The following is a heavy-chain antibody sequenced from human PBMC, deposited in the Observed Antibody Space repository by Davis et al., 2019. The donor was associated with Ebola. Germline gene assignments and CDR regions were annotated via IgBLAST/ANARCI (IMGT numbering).Heavy chain of an antibody. CDR1: GDNFRRHA. D-gene: IGHD4-23*01. Sequence: GESLKISCAASGDNFRRHAMSWVRQAPGKGLEWVSALSGSGGLSYYADSVKGRFTISRDNSKNTLYLQMNSLKTEDTAVYSCTTEGGGYGGGVGGQGTLVTVSS. J-gene: IGHJ4*02. V-gene: IGHV3-23*01. CDR3: TTEGGGYGGGV. CDR2: LSGSGGLS.